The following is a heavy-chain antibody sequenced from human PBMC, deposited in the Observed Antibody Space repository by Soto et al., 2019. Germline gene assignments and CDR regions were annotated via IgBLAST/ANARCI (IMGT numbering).Heavy chain of an antibody. V-gene: IGHV4-61*05. Sequence: PSETLSLTCTVSGGSISSSSYCWSWIRQPPGKGLEWIGYIYYSGSTNYNPSLKSRVTISVDTSKNQFSLKLSSVTAADTAVYYCARHLGDRIYYYYMDVWGKGTTVTVSS. CDR3: ARHLGDRIYYYYMDV. CDR2: IYYSGST. CDR1: GGSISSSSYC. D-gene: IGHD2-21*02. J-gene: IGHJ6*03.